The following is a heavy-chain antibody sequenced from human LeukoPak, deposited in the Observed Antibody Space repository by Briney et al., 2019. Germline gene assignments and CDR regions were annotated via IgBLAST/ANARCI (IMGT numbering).Heavy chain of an antibody. CDR2: ISSSGSTI. D-gene: IGHD5-24*01. CDR3: ARDRRDGYNAFDY. Sequence: GGSLRLSRAASGFTFSDYYMSWIRQAPGKGLEWVSYISSSGSTIYYADSVKGRFTISRDNAKNSLYLQMNSLRAEDTAVYYCARDRRDGYNAFDYWGQGTLVTVSS. CDR1: GFTFSDYY. J-gene: IGHJ4*02. V-gene: IGHV3-11*01.